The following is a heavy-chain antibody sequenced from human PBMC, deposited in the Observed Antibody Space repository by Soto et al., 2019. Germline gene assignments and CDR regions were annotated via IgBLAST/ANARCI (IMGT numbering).Heavy chain of an antibody. D-gene: IGHD4-17*01. V-gene: IGHV3-21*01. Sequence: PGGSLRLSCAASGFTFSSYSMNWVRQAPGKGLEWVSSISSSSSYIYYADSVKGRFTISRDNAKNSLYLQMNSLRAEDTAVYYCARETVTTVTTVDYWRQGTLVTVSS. CDR1: GFTFSSYS. CDR2: ISSSSSYI. J-gene: IGHJ4*02. CDR3: ARETVTTVTTVDY.